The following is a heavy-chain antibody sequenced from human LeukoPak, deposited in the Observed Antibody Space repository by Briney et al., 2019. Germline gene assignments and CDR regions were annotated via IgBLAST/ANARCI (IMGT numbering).Heavy chain of an antibody. J-gene: IGHJ6*02. CDR2: IYYSGST. D-gene: IGHD3-3*01. CDR1: AGSISSGDYY. Sequence: SQTLSLTCTVSAGSISSGDYYWSWIRQPPGKGLEWIGYIYYSGSTYYNPSLKSRVTMSVDTSKNQFSLKLSSVTAADTAVYFCAGSITIFGGLRRYFYGMDVWGQGTTVTVSS. V-gene: IGHV4-30-4*01. CDR3: AGSITIFGGLRRYFYGMDV.